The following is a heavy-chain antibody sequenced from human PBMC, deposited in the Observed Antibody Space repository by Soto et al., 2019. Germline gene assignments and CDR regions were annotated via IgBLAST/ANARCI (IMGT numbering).Heavy chain of an antibody. Sequence: PSETLSLTCTVSGGSISSGGYYWSWIRQHQGKDLEWIGYIYYSGSTYYNPSLKSRVTISVDTSKNQFSLKLSSVTAADTAVYYCARDQGRYSSSWYYYGMDVWGQGTTVTVSS. D-gene: IGHD6-13*01. CDR2: IYYSGST. V-gene: IGHV4-31*03. CDR1: GGSISSGGYY. J-gene: IGHJ6*02. CDR3: ARDQGRYSSSWYYYGMDV.